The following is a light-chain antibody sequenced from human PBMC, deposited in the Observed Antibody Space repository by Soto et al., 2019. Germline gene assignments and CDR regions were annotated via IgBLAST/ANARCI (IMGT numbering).Light chain of an antibody. CDR1: EGISNS. J-gene: IGKJ4*01. Sequence: IELSKSPSSLSAYVGDRVTFTCRVSEGISNSLAWYQQKPGKAPKLLIYAGSTLQSGVPSRFSGSRSGTDFTLTISSLQPEDLATYYCQPLSRYPLTFGGGTKVDIK. CDR2: AGS. V-gene: IGKV1-9*01. CDR3: QPLSRYPLT.